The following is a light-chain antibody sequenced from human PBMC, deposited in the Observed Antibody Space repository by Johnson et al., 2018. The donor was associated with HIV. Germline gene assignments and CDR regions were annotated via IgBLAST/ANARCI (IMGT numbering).Light chain of an antibody. Sequence: QSVLTQPPSVSAAPGQKVTISCSGSSSNIGNNYVSWYQQLQGTAPKLLIYENNKRPSGIPDRFSGSKSGTSATLGITGLQTGDEADYYGGTWDSSLSAGVFGTGTNVTVL. CDR3: GTWDSSLSAGV. V-gene: IGLV1-51*02. J-gene: IGLJ1*01. CDR1: SSNIGNNY. CDR2: ENN.